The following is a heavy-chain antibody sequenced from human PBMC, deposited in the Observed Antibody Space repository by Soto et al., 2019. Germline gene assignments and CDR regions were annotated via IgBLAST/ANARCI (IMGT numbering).Heavy chain of an antibody. CDR2: ISSSSNHI. J-gene: IGHJ6*02. Sequence: EVQLVESGGGLVKPGGSLRLSCAASGFTLSTYNMNWVRQAPGKGLEWVSSISSSSNHIYYADSVKGRFTISRDNANKSLYLQMNSLRAEDTAIYYCAKDRGRGSPVSGGMDVWGQGTTVTVSS. D-gene: IGHD3-10*01. CDR1: GFTLSTYN. CDR3: AKDRGRGSPVSGGMDV. V-gene: IGHV3-21*01.